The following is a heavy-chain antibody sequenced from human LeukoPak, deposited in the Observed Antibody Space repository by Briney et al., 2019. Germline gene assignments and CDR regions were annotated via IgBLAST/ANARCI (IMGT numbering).Heavy chain of an antibody. CDR3: ARLSCSAGSCYASVDAFDI. J-gene: IGHJ3*02. CDR1: GYTFTNYY. D-gene: IGHD2-15*01. CDR2: INPSGGTT. Sequence: ASEKVSCKSSGYTFTNYYIYWVRQAPGQGLEWMGVINPSGGTTSYAQRFQGRLTMTRDTSTSAVYMELSSLRSEDTAVYYCARLSCSAGSCYASVDAFDIWGQGTMVTVSS. V-gene: IGHV1-46*01.